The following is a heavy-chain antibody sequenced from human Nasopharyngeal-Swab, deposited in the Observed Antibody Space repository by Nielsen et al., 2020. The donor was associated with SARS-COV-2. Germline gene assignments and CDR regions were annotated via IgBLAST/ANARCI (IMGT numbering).Heavy chain of an antibody. D-gene: IGHD3-9*01. V-gene: IGHV4-34*01. J-gene: IGHJ6*03. CDR3: ARERRYGQRKLNYYYMDV. Sequence: RQAPGKGLEWIGEINHSGSTNYNPSLKSRVTISVDTSKNQFSLKLSSVTAADTAVYYCARERRYGQRKLNYYYMDVWGKGTTVTVSS. CDR2: INHSGST.